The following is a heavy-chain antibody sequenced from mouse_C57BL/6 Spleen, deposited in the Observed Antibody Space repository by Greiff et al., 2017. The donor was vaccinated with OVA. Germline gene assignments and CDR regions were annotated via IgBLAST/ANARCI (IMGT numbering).Heavy chain of an antibody. D-gene: IGHD1-1*01. J-gene: IGHJ1*03. Sequence: VQLQQSGAELVKPGASVKISCKASGYTFTDYYIHWVKQRPGQGLEWIGKIGPGSGSTYYNEKFKGKATLTADKSSSTAYMQLSRLTSEDSAVYFCDRGIYGGNPYWDFEDWGTGTTVTVSA. V-gene: IGHV1-77*01. CDR2: IGPGSGST. CDR3: DRGIYGGNPYWDFED. CDR1: GYTFTDYY.